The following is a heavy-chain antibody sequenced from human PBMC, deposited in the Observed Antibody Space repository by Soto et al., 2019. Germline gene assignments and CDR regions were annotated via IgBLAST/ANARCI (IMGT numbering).Heavy chain of an antibody. V-gene: IGHV1-69*02. J-gene: IGHJ3*02. CDR3: ARAQEPATILVPFNI. Sequence: QVQLVQSGAEVKKPGSSVKVSCTASGYTFNNYTLTWVRQAPGQGLEWLGRIIPILGIPNYAQSFQGRVTITADASTRKVYMELRSLRSEDTAIYYCARAQEPATILVPFNIWGQGTMLTVSS. CDR1: GYTFNNYT. CDR2: IIPILGIP. D-gene: IGHD5-12*01.